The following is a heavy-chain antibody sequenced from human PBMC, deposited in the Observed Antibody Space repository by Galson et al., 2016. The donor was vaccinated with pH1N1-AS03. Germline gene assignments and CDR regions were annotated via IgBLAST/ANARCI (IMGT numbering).Heavy chain of an antibody. CDR2: IYWNDNK. CDR1: GFSLTTGGVG. V-gene: IGHV2-5*01. D-gene: IGHD1-26*01. J-gene: IGHJ4*02. CDR3: ARRSWDPKEGFDY. Sequence: PALVKPTQTLTLTCTISGFSLTTGGVGVAWVRQPPGKALEWLAHIYWNDNKLYRPSLKTSLTITKDTSKSQVVLSMTNMDPTDTATYYCARRSWDPKEGFDYWGQGTLVTVSS.